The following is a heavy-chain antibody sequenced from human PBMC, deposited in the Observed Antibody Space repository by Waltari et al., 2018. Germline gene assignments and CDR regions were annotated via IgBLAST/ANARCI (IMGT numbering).Heavy chain of an antibody. CDR3: ARAQGSSGRWMGY. CDR2: INQSGST. Sequence: QVQLPPWGAGLLKPSETLSLTCAVYGGSFSGYYWSWIRQPPGKGRGWIGEINQSGSTNYNPSLKSRVTISADTSKNQFSLKLSSVTAADTAVYYCARAQGSSGRWMGYWGQGTLVTVSS. J-gene: IGHJ4*02. CDR1: GGSFSGYY. D-gene: IGHD6-19*01. V-gene: IGHV4-34*01.